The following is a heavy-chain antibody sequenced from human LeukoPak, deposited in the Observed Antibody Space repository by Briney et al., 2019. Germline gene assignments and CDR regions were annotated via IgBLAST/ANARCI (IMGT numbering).Heavy chain of an antibody. CDR2: MNPNSGNT. D-gene: IGHD3-3*01. J-gene: IGHJ6*03. CDR1: GYTFTSYD. Sequence: ASVKVSCKASGYTFTSYDIDWVRQATGQGLEWMGWMNPNSGNTGYAQKFQGRVTMTRNTSISTAYMELSSLRSEDTAVYYCARESGYCDFWSCYYYYYMVVWGKGSTVTVS. V-gene: IGHV1-8*01. CDR3: ARESGYCDFWSCYYYYYMVV.